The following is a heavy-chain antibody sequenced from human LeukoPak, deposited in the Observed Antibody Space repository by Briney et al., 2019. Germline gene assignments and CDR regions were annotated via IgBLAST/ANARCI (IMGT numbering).Heavy chain of an antibody. CDR3: TRGLSIPGGDSNF. J-gene: IGHJ4*02. Sequence: PGGSLRLSRAASGFTFSSYSMNWVRQAPGKGLEWVSSISSSSSYIYYADSVKGRFTISRDNAKDSLYLQMNSLRAADSAVYYCTRGLSIPGGDSNFWGQGTLVAVSS. CDR2: ISSSSSYI. V-gene: IGHV3-21*01. CDR1: GFTFSSYS. D-gene: IGHD2-21*02.